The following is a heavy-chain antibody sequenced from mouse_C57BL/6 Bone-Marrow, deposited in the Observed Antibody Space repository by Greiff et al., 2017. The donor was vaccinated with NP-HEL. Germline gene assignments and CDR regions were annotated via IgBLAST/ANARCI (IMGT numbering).Heavy chain of an antibody. CDR3: ARSGYYGSSYAWFAY. CDR1: GYTFTDYY. V-gene: IGHV1-76*01. J-gene: IGHJ3*01. Sequence: QVQLQQSGAELVKPGASVKISCKASGYTFTDYYINWVKQRPGQGLEWIARIYPGSGNTYYNEKFKGKATLTAEKSSSTAYMQLSSLTSEDSAVYFCARSGYYGSSYAWFAYWGQGTLVTVSA. D-gene: IGHD1-1*01. CDR2: IYPGSGNT.